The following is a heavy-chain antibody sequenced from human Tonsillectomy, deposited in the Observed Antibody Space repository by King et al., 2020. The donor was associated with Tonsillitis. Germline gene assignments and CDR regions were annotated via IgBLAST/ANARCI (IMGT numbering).Heavy chain of an antibody. CDR2: IKSKTDGGTT. J-gene: IGHJ6*02. V-gene: IGHV3-15*01. D-gene: IGHD6-19*01. CDR3: TTDRGSGWYYYYYYGMDV. CDR1: GFTFSNAW. Sequence: QLVQSGGGLVKPGGSLRLSCAASGFTFSNAWMSWVRQAPGKGLEWVGRIKSKTDGGTTDYAAPVKGRFTISRDDSKNTLYLQMNSLKTEDTAVYYCTTDRGSGWYYYYYYGMDVWGQGTTVTVSS.